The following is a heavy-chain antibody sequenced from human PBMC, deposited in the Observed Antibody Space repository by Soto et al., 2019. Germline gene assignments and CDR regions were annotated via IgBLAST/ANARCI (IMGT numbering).Heavy chain of an antibody. CDR3: ARDYNWKSRSLMDV. V-gene: IGHV1-18*01. D-gene: IGHD1-20*01. CDR1: GYTFTSYG. CDR2: ISAYNGNT. J-gene: IGHJ6*03. Sequence: VASVKVSCKASGYTFTSYGISWVRQAPGQGLEWMGWISAYNGNTNYAQKLQGRVTMTTDTSTSTAYMELRSLRSDDTAVYYCARDYNWKSRSLMDVWGKGTTVTVSS.